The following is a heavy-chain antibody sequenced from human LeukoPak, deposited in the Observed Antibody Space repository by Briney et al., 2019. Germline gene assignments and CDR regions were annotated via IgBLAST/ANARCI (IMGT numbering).Heavy chain of an antibody. D-gene: IGHD3-9*01. Sequence: PGGSLRLSCAASGFTFSDYYMSWIRQAPGKGLEWVSYISSSGSTIYYADSVKGRFTISRDNAKNSLYLQMNSLRAEDTAVYYCARDPTLRYFDWLHDYYYYYMDVWGKGTTVTISS. CDR2: ISSSGSTI. CDR3: ARDPTLRYFDWLHDYYYYYMDV. V-gene: IGHV3-11*04. CDR1: GFTFSDYY. J-gene: IGHJ6*03.